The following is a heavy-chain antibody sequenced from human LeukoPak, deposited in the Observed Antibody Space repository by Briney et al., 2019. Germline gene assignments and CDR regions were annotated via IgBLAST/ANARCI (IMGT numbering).Heavy chain of an antibody. CDR2: INPNSGDT. D-gene: IGHD3-9*01. Sequence: VASVKVSCKASGYTFIGYHMHWVRQAPGQGLEWMGRINPNSGDTNYAQKFQGRVTMTRDTSISTAYMELSRLRSDDTAVHYCARGTNPQTNYDILTGYTPPDYWGQGTLVTVSS. V-gene: IGHV1-2*06. J-gene: IGHJ4*02. CDR3: ARGTNPQTNYDILTGYTPPDY. CDR1: GYTFIGYH.